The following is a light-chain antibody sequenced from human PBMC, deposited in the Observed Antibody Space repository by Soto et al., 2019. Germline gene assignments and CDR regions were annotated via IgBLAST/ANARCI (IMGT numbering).Light chain of an antibody. V-gene: IGLV1-40*01. CDR3: QSYDSSLTGYV. CDR1: SSNIGAGYD. CDR2: ANI. Sequence: QSVLTHPTSVYGTPGQRVTIYCTGNSSNIGAGYDVHWYQQLPGTAPKLLIYANINRASGVPDRFSGSKSGTSASLAITGLQAEDEADYFCQSYDSSLTGYVFGSGTKVTVL. J-gene: IGLJ1*01.